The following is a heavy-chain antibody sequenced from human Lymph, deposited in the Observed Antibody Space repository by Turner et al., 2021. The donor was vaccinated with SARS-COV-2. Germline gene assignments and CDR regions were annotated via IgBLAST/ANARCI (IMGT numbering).Heavy chain of an antibody. V-gene: IGHV3-23*01. CDR1: GFTFSSYA. D-gene: IGHD3-22*01. CDR2: ISGSGGDT. Sequence: EVQLLESGGGLVQPGGYLRLSCTASGFTFSSYAMSWVRQAPGKGLEWVSGISGSGGDTNYADDVQGRFTISRDNSKNTLYLKMNSLRAEDTAVYYCAKGVRGAMIVVVIPYFDYWGQGTLVTVSS. CDR3: AKGVRGAMIVVVIPYFDY. J-gene: IGHJ4*02.